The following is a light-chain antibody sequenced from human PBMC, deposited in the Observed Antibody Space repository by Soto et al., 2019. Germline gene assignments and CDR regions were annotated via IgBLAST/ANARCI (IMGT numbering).Light chain of an antibody. CDR3: QQYNYWPPLT. CDR1: QSVSSN. J-gene: IGKJ4*01. V-gene: IGKV3-15*01. CDR2: GAS. Sequence: EIVMTQSPATLSVSPGERATLSCRASQSVSSNLAWYQQKPAQAPRLLIYGASTRATGIPARFSGSGSGTEFTLTISSLQSEDFAVYYCQQYNYWPPLTFGGGTKVEIK.